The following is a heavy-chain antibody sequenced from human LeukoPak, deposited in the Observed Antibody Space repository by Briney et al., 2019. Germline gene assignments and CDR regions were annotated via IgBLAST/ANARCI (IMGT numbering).Heavy chain of an antibody. J-gene: IGHJ4*02. CDR3: AGPMGPATIFGFDY. CDR1: GFTFSTYV. CDR2: IYATGGST. Sequence: PGGSLRLSCAASGFTFSTYVMGWVRQAPGKGLEWVSSIYATGGSTYYADSVRGRFTISRDNSENTLYLQMNSLRAEDTAMYYCAGPMGPATIFGFDYWGQGALVTVSS. D-gene: IGHD2-2*01. V-gene: IGHV3-23*01.